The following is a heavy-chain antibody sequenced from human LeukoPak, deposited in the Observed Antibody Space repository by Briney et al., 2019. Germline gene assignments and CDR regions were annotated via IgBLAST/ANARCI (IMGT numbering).Heavy chain of an antibody. Sequence: GASVKVSCKASGYTFTSYGISWVRQAPGQGLEWMGWISAYNGNTNYAQKLQGRVTMTTDTSTSTAYMELRSLRSDDTAVYYCARGVAVAGTGEGFDYWGQGTLVTVSS. CDR3: ARGVAVAGTGEGFDY. V-gene: IGHV1-18*01. D-gene: IGHD6-19*01. CDR1: GYTFTSYG. CDR2: ISAYNGNT. J-gene: IGHJ4*02.